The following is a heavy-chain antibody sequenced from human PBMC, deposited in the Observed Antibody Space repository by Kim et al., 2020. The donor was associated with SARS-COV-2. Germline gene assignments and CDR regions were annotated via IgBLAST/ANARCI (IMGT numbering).Heavy chain of an antibody. CDR3: ARGSGFDY. CDR1: GGSISSSHYY. Sequence: SETLSLTCTVSGGSISSSHYYWGWIRQPPGKGLEWIGSIYYSGSTYYNPSLKSRVTMSVDTSKNQFSLKLSSVTAADTAVYYCARGSGFDYWGQGTLVTVSS. V-gene: IGHV4-39*07. D-gene: IGHD3-10*01. CDR2: IYYSGST. J-gene: IGHJ4*02.